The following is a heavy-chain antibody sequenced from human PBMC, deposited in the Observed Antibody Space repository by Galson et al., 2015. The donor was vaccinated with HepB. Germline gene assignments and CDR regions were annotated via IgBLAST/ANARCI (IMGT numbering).Heavy chain of an antibody. CDR3: AKDIGDYGDYAPDY. CDR1: GFTFEDYG. D-gene: IGHD4-17*01. V-gene: IGHV3-9*01. Sequence: LRLSCAASGFTFEDYGMHWVRQAPGKGLEWVAGISWDSSNTGYVDSVDGRFTISRDNAKSSLSLQMDSLRTEDTALYYCAKDIGDYGDYAPDYWGPGTLVTVSS. J-gene: IGHJ4*02. CDR2: ISWDSSNT.